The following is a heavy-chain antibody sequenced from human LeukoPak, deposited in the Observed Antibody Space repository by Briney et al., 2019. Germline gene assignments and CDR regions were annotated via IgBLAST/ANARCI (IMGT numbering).Heavy chain of an antibody. D-gene: IGHD3-22*01. CDR2: ISYDGSNK. CDR3: ARVQRRTGPYYYDSSGYPPYFDY. Sequence: GGSLRLSCAASGFTFSSYAMHWVRQAPGKGLEWVAVISYDGSNKYYADSVKGRFTISRDNSKNSLYLQMNSLRAEDTAVYYCARVQRRTGPYYYDSSGYPPYFDYWGQGTLVTVSS. J-gene: IGHJ4*02. V-gene: IGHV3-30-3*01. CDR1: GFTFSSYA.